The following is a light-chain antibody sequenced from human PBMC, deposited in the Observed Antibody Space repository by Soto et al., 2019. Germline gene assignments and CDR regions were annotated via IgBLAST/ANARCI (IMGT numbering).Light chain of an antibody. Sequence: PGERVTLSCRASQSVSSSYLTWYQQKPGQAPRLLIYGASTRATSIPDRFSGSGSGKDFTITISSLQPEDFAVYYCQQDYNLLTFGGGTKVEIK. CDR1: QSVSSSY. CDR2: GAS. V-gene: IGKV3D-7*01. J-gene: IGKJ4*01. CDR3: QQDYNLLT.